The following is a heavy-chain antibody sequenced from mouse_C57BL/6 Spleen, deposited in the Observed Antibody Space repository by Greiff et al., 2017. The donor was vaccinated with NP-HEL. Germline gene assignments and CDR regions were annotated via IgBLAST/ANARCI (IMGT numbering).Heavy chain of an antibody. V-gene: IGHV1-47*01. D-gene: IGHD1-1*01. CDR3: ARHYYYGSSYDWYFDV. J-gene: IGHJ1*03. CDR2: FHPYNDDT. Sequence: VQLVESGAELVKPGASVKMSCKASGYTFTTYPIEWMKQNHGKSLEWIGNFHPYNDDTKYNEKFKGKATLTVEKSSSTVYLELSRLTSDDSAVYYCARHYYYGSSYDWYFDVWGTGTTVTVSS. CDR1: GYTFTTYP.